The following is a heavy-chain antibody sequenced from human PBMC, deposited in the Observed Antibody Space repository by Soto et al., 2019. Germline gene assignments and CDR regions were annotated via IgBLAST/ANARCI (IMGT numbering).Heavy chain of an antibody. CDR2: FYYIGGT. Sequence: SETLSLTCTVSGGSINSSDYYWGWIRQPPGKGLEWIGTFYYIGGTNYNPFLKSRVTISVDSSKNRFSLNLRSVTAADTAVYYCARRRKYYDILTGYPRGHGFDIWAQETMVTVSS. CDR1: GGSINSSDYY. D-gene: IGHD3-9*01. J-gene: IGHJ3*02. V-gene: IGHV4-39*01. CDR3: ARRRKYYDILTGYPRGHGFDI.